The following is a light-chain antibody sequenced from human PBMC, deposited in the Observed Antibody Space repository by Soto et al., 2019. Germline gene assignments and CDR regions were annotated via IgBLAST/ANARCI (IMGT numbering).Light chain of an antibody. CDR1: QSVSSTY. V-gene: IGKV3-20*01. Sequence: EIVLTQSPGTLSLSPGERATLSCRASQSVSSTYLAWYQQKTGQAPRLLNYGASSRATGIPDRFSGGGSGTDFTLNISRVEPEDFAVYYCQQCGSSPWTFGQGTKVEIK. CDR2: GAS. J-gene: IGKJ1*01. CDR3: QQCGSSPWT.